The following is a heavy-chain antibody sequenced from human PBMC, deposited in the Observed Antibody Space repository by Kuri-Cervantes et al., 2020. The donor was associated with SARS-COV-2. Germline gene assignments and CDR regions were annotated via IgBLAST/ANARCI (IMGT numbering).Heavy chain of an antibody. V-gene: IGHV3-21*01. CDR2: ISSSSSYI. J-gene: IGHJ6*01. CDR1: GLTFSSYS. Sequence: GESLKISCAASGLTFSSYSMNWVRQAPGKGLEWVSSISSSSSYIYYADSVKGRFTISRDNSKDTLSLQMNSLRAEDTALYYCVKDRQGLGYSGMDVWGPGATVTVSS. CDR3: VKDRQGLGYSGMDV. D-gene: IGHD2-21*01.